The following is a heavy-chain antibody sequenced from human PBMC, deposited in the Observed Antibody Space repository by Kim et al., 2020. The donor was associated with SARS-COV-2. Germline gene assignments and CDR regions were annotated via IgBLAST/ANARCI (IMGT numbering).Heavy chain of an antibody. J-gene: IGHJ6*02. V-gene: IGHV1-3*01. D-gene: IGHD2-2*01. CDR1: GYTFTCYA. CDR3: ARDIVVVPALRSEDYYYYGMDV. Sequence: SVKVSCKASGYTFTCYAMHWVRQAPGQRLEWMGWINAGNGNTKYSQKFQGRVTITRDTSASTAYMELSSLRSEDTAVYYCARDIVVVPALRSEDYYYYGMDVWGQGTTVTVSS. CDR2: INAGNGNT.